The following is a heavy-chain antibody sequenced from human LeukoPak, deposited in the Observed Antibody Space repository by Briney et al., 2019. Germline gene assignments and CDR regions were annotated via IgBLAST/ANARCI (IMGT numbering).Heavy chain of an antibody. CDR1: GGSISSGDYY. V-gene: IGHV4-30-4*01. D-gene: IGHD4-23*01. J-gene: IGHJ4*02. CDR2: IYYSGST. Sequence: PSETLSLTCTVSGGSISSGDYYWSWIRQPPGKGLEWIGYIYYSGSTYYNPSLKSRVTISVDRSKNQFSLKLSSVTAADTAVCYCARSTVVTSFDYWGQGTLVTVSS. CDR3: ARSTVVTSFDY.